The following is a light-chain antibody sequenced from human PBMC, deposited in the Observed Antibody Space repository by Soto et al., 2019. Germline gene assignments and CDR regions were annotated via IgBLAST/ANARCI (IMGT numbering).Light chain of an antibody. CDR1: RSVKTN. V-gene: IGKV3-15*01. CDR3: QQYHIWPPWK. CDR2: GAS. Sequence: EIVMTHSPATLSVSPLEIATLSFRSSRSVKTNLASYQQNPGEAPRLLIFGASTRAANVSASFSGSGSGTEFTLTISSLQSEDFAVYYCQQYHIWPPWKSGQGTKVDIK. J-gene: IGKJ1*01.